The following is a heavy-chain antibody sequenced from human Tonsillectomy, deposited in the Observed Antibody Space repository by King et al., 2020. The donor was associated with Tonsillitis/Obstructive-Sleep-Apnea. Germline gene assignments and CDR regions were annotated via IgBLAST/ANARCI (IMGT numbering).Heavy chain of an antibody. CDR1: GYNFTNYW. CDR3: ARLSAVAAGTSNTFDI. CDR2: IYPGDSDT. Sequence: VQLVQSGAEVKKPGESLKISCKGSGYNFTNYWIGWVRQMPGKCLEWMGIIYPGDSDTRYSPSFQGQVTLSAEKSISTACLQWSSLKAPDTAMYYCARLSAVAAGTSNTFDIWGQGTLVIVSS. J-gene: IGHJ3*02. D-gene: IGHD6-13*01. V-gene: IGHV5-51*01.